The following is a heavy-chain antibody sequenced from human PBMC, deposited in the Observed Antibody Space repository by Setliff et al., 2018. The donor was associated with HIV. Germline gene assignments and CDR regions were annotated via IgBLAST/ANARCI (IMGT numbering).Heavy chain of an antibody. CDR1: GGSFSGSY. V-gene: IGHV4-34*01. D-gene: IGHD3-16*01. CDR3: ARGTKLVWGRWFDP. J-gene: IGHJ5*02. Sequence: LSLTCAVYGGSFSGSYWNWIRQPPGKGLEWIGEINHSGSTNYNPFFKSRVTISGDTSKNQFSLKLTAVTAADTAVYYCARGTKLVWGRWFDPWGQGTLVTVSS. CDR2: INHSGST.